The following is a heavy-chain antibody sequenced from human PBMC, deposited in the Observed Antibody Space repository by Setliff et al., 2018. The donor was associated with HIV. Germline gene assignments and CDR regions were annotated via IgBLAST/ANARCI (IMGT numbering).Heavy chain of an antibody. CDR2: ISPYNGHT. CDR3: ARLGSGWSDSYYYAMDV. V-gene: IGHV1-18*01. J-gene: IGHJ6*02. Sequence: VASVKVSCKTSGYTFPTYGISWVRQAPGHGLEWMGWISPYNGHTKYAQTFQGRVTMTIDTSTNSAYMELRSLRSDDTAVYFCARLGSGWSDSYYYAMDVWGQGTTVTV. D-gene: IGHD6-19*01. CDR1: GYTFPTYG.